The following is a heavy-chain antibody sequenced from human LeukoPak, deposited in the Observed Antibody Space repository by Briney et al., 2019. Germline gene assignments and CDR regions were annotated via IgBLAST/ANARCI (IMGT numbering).Heavy chain of an antibody. V-gene: IGHV3-7*03. D-gene: IGHD3-16*01. J-gene: IGHJ6*02. CDR1: GFTFSSYW. CDR3: ARGGGLDV. CDR2: INHNGNVN. Sequence: GGSLRLSCAASGFTFSSYWKNWARQAPGQGQEWVARINHNGNVNYYVDSVKGRFTVSRDNAKNSLYRQMSNLRAEDTAVYFCARGGGLDVWGQGAMVTVSS.